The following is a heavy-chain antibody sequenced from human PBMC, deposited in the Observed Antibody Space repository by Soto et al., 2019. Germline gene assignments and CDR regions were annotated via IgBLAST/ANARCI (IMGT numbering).Heavy chain of an antibody. V-gene: IGHV1-3*01. Sequence: ASVKVSCKASGYTFTSYGIHWVRQAPGQRLEWTGWINAGNGNTKYSEKFQGRVTITRDTSASTAYLELSSLRSEDTAVYYCAGAPTAVYSYSRHNYCGVDVWGQGTTVTVSS. D-gene: IGHD2-21*01. CDR2: INAGNGNT. CDR1: GYTFTSYG. CDR3: AGAPTAVYSYSRHNYCGVDV. J-gene: IGHJ6*02.